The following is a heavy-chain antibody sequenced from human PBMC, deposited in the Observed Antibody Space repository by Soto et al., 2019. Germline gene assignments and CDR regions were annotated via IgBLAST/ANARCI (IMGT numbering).Heavy chain of an antibody. J-gene: IGHJ6*02. D-gene: IGHD5-18*01. V-gene: IGHV1-18*01. CDR3: ARDGRKQLCVEWLSAMDV. Sequence: QVQVVQSGPEVKKPGASVMVSCKASGYTFTSYGISWVRQAPGQGLEWMGWISGDNGQTTYGQKFPGRVTITTDTSTRTAYMELRSLRSDDTGVYYCARDGRKQLCVEWLSAMDVWGQGTTVTVSS. CDR1: GYTFTSYG. CDR2: ISGDNGQT.